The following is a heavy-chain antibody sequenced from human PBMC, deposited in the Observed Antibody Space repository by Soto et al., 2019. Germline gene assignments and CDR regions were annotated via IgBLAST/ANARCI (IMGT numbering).Heavy chain of an antibody. CDR2: IFHTGGT. D-gene: IGHD2-15*01. V-gene: IGHV4-38-2*01. CDR1: ASSVSSAYF. CDR3: ARTWLAGGTPADAFDI. Sequence: PSETLSVTCAVSASSVSSAYFWGWIRQPPGKGLEWIATIFHTGGTYYNPSLKSRVTISVDTSNNQFSLRLNSVTAADTALYFCARTWLAGGTPADAFDIWGQGTMVTVS. J-gene: IGHJ3*02.